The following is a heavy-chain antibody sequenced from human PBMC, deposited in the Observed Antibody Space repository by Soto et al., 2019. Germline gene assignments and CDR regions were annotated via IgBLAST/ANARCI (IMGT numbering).Heavy chain of an antibody. CDR2: IYHSGST. CDR3: ARVGFGESLTFDI. D-gene: IGHD3-10*01. V-gene: IGHV4-30-2*01. J-gene: IGHJ3*02. CDR1: GGSIGSGGYS. Sequence: QLQLQESGSGLVKPSQTLSLTCAVSGGSIGSGGYSWSWIRQPPGKGLEWIGYIYHSGSTYYNPSLKSRVTISVDRSKNQFSLKLSSVTAADTAVYYCARVGFGESLTFDIWGQGTMVTVSS.